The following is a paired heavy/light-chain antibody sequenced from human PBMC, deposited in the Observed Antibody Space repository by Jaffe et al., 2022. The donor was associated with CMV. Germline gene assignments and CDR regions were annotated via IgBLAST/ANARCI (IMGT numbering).Heavy chain of an antibody. V-gene: IGHV4-61*01. CDR1: GVSVRSRNFY. CDR3: ARFRDGSEFPAADY. CDR2: VYSRGRT. D-gene: IGHD3-22*01. Sequence: QVQLQESGPGLVRPSETLSLTCAVSGVSVRSRNFYWTWIRQSPGKGLEWIGYVYSRGRTNYNPSLKSRLTISVDTSNNQFSLTVTSVTTADTAVYYCARFRDGSEFPAADYWGQGTLVTVSS. J-gene: IGHJ4*02.
Light chain of an antibody. CDR2: YDS. J-gene: IGLJ2*01. Sequence: SYVLTQPPSVSVAPGQTARITCGGSNIGRKSVLWYQQRPGQAPLLIIYYDSHRPSGIPERFSGSNSGNTAILTISRVEAGDEADYHCQVWDTDTDDVVFGGGTKLTVL. CDR3: QVWDTDTDDVV. V-gene: IGLV3-21*04. CDR1: NIGRKS.